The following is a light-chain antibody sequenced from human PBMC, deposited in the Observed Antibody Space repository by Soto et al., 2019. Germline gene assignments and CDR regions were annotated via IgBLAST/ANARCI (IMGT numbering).Light chain of an antibody. CDR1: QSIDTY. CDR2: DAS. Sequence: EIVLTQSPATLSSSPGERATLSCRASQSIDTYLAWYQQKPGQAPRLLIYDASDRATGIPARFSGSGSGTAFTLTISRLEPEDFAVYYCQQYGSSPWTFGQGTKVDIK. V-gene: IGKV3-20*01. CDR3: QQYGSSPWT. J-gene: IGKJ1*01.